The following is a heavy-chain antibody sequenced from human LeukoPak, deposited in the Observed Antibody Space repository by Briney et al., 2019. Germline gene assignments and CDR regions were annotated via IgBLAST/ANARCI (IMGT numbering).Heavy chain of an antibody. Sequence: PSETLSLTCTVSGGSISSSSYYWGWIRQPPGKGLEWIGSIYYSGSTYYNPSLKGRVTISVDTSKNQFSLKLSSVTAADTAVYYCVGSSGYYYNWFDPWGQGTLVTVSS. CDR1: GGSISSSSYY. CDR2: IYYSGST. V-gene: IGHV4-39*01. J-gene: IGHJ5*02. CDR3: VGSSGYYYNWFDP. D-gene: IGHD3-22*01.